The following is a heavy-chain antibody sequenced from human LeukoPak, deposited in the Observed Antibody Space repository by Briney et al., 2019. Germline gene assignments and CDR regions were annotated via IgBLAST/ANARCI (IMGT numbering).Heavy chain of an antibody. CDR1: GYTFTSYG. V-gene: IGHV1-18*01. CDR2: ISAYNGNT. Sequence: SSVKVSCKASGYTFTSYGISGVRQAPGQGLDWMGWISAYNGNTNYAQKLQGRVTMTTDTYTKTAYMELRSLRSDDTAVYYCARDYSGGTAMVHRFDYWGQGTLVTVSS. CDR3: ARDYSGGTAMVHRFDY. J-gene: IGHJ4*02. D-gene: IGHD5-18*01.